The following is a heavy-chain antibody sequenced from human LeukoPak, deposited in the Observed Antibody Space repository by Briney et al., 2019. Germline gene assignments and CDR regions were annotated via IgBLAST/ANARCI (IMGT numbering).Heavy chain of an antibody. J-gene: IGHJ4*02. V-gene: IGHV3-64D*06. D-gene: IGHD3-10*01. Sequence: PGGSLRLSCSASGFTFSSYAMHWVRQAPGKGLEYVSAISSNGGSTYYADSVKGRFTISRDDSKNTLYLQMSSLRAEDTAVYYCVKDSLAYMVRGATPPLYFDYWGQGTLVTVSS. CDR2: ISSNGGST. CDR1: GFTFSSYA. CDR3: VKDSLAYMVRGATPPLYFDY.